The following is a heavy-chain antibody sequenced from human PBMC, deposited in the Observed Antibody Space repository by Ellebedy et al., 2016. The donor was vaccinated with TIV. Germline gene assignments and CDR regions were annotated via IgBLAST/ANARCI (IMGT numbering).Heavy chain of an antibody. V-gene: IGHV1-18*01. CDR1: GYTFTTHG. J-gene: IGHJ4*02. Sequence: AASVQVSCKASGYTFTTHGITWVRQAPGQGLEWMGWITPYNGNTHYAQNLQGRVTLTTDTSRSTAYMELRNLRSDDTAVYYCAGGGGSGRYISLDYWGQGTLVTVSS. CDR2: ITPYNGNT. CDR3: AGGGGSGRYISLDY. D-gene: IGHD6-19*01.